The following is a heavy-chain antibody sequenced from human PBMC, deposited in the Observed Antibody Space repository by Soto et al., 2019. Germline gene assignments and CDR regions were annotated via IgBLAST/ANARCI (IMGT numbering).Heavy chain of an antibody. Sequence: PSETLSLTCTVSGGSVSSGSYYWSWILHPPGKGLEWIGYIYYSVSTNYNPSLESRVTISVDTSKNQFSLKLSSVTAADTAVYYCARDASATYHYYYGLEVWGRGNTVTVSS. CDR2: IYYSVST. D-gene: IGHD6-13*01. CDR1: GGSVSSGSYY. V-gene: IGHV4-61*01. CDR3: ARDASATYHYYYGLEV. J-gene: IGHJ6*02.